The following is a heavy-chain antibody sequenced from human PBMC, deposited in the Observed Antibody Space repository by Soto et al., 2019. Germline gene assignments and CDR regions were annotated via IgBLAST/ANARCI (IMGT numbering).Heavy chain of an antibody. CDR3: ARDRGTVTNYICQHYGMDV. Sequence: VTLRLSCFASGFAFSTYNMNWIRQAPGLGLERVSHISGSDTTIYYADSGRCTFIITRYKAKNSLCLHMNSLRDDETAGYYCARDRGTVTNYICQHYGMDVWGQGTTVTV. CDR2: ISGSDTTI. V-gene: IGHV3-48*02. D-gene: IGHD4-17*01. CDR1: GFAFSTYN. J-gene: IGHJ6*02.